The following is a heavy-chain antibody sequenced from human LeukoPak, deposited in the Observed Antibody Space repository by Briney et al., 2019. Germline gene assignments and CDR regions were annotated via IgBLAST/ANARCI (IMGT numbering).Heavy chain of an antibody. J-gene: IGHJ5*02. Sequence: PGGSLRLSCAASRFTFSDYYMSWIRQAPGKGLEWVSYITVSATTVYYADSVKGRFTISRDNAKNSLYLQMNSLRAEDAAVYYCARESGGGFDPWGQGTLVTVSS. V-gene: IGHV3-11*01. D-gene: IGHD3-10*01. CDR2: ITVSATTV. CDR1: RFTFSDYY. CDR3: ARESGGGFDP.